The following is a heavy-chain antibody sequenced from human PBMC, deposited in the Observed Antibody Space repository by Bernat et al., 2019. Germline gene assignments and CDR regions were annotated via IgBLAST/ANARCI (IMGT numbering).Heavy chain of an antibody. D-gene: IGHD1-1*01. Sequence: EVQLLESGGGLVQPGGSLRLSCAASGFTFSSYAMSWVRQAPGKGLEWVLSISGSGGATHYADSVKGRFTISRDNSKNTLYLQMSSLRAEDTAIYYCAKDGSRWNDGYFDYWGQGTLVTVSA. J-gene: IGHJ4*02. CDR3: AKDGSRWNDGYFDY. CDR1: GFTFSSYA. CDR2: ISGSGGAT. V-gene: IGHV3-23*01.